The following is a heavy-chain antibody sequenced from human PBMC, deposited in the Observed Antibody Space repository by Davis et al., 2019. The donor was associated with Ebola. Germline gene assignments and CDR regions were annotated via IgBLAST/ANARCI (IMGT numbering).Heavy chain of an antibody. CDR3: ARSPIYYHYGMDV. V-gene: IGHV4-34*01. CDR1: GGSFSGYY. J-gene: IGHJ6*02. Sequence: SETLSLTCAVYGGSFSGYYWSWIRQHPGKGLEWIGYIYYSGSTYYNPSLKSRVTISVDTSKNQFSLKLSSVTAADTAVYYCARSPIYYHYGMDVWGQGTTVTVSS. CDR2: IYYSGST.